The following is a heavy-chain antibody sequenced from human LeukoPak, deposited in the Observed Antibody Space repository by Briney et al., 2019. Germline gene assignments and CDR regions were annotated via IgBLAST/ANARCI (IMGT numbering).Heavy chain of an antibody. CDR1: GFTFSSYA. CDR2: ISGSGGST. V-gene: IGHV3-23*01. CDR3: AKALGWNDVGLDY. D-gene: IGHD1-1*01. J-gene: IGHJ4*02. Sequence: PGGSLRLSCAASGFTFSSYAMSWVRQAPGKGLEWVSAISGSGGSTYYADSVKGRFTISRGNSKNTLYLQMNSLRAEDTAVYYCAKALGWNDVGLDYWGQGTLVTVSS.